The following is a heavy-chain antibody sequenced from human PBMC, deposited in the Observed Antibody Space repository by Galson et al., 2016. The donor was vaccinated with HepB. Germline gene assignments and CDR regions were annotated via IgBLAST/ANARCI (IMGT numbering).Heavy chain of an antibody. D-gene: IGHD4-17*01. Sequence: SLRLSCAASGFTFSDYHMNWIRQAPGKGLEWISYTSSSGNSMLYADSVRGRFSISRDNAKKSLYLQMTNLRAEDTALYYCARDLPDDSVEYFDVFDLWGQGTMVTVSS. J-gene: IGHJ3*01. CDR2: TSSSGNSM. CDR1: GFTFSDYH. CDR3: ARDLPDDSVEYFDVFDL. V-gene: IGHV3-11*01.